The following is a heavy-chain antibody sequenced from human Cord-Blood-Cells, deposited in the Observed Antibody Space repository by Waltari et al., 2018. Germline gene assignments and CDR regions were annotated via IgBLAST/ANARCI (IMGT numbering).Heavy chain of an antibody. Sequence: EVQLVESGGGLVKPGGSRRLSCAASGFTSSNAWMSWARQAPGKGLEWVGHIKSKTDGGTTDYAAPVKGRFTISRDDSKNTLYLQMNSLKTEDTAVYYCTTDCSGGSCYHFDYWGQGTLVTVSS. V-gene: IGHV3-15*01. CDR1: GFTSSNAW. D-gene: IGHD2-15*01. CDR2: IKSKTDGGTT. J-gene: IGHJ4*02. CDR3: TTDCSGGSCYHFDY.